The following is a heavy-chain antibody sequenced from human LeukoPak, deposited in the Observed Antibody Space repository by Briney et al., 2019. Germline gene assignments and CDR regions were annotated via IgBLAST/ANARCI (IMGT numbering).Heavy chain of an antibody. CDR3: ARVPITTMTAYYYYGMDV. J-gene: IGHJ6*02. Sequence: SETLSLTCSVSRDSIRSYYWSWVRQPPGKGLEWIGYGVYSGTTKYSPSLKSRVTISVDTSKDQFSLKLSSVTAADTAVYYCARVPITTMTAYYYYGMDVWGQGTTVTVSS. D-gene: IGHD3-22*01. CDR1: RDSIRSYY. CDR2: GVYSGTT. V-gene: IGHV4-59*01.